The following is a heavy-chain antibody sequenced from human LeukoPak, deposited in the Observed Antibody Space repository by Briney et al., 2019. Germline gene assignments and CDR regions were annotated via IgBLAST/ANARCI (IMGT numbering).Heavy chain of an antibody. V-gene: IGHV3-7*01. D-gene: IGHD3-3*01. CDR3: ARDLTYYDFWSGYDNYFDY. J-gene: IGHJ4*02. CDR1: GFTFSGYW. Sequence: GGSLRLSCAASGFTFSGYWMSWVRQAPRKGLEWVANIKQDGSEKYYVDSVKGRFTISRDNAKNSLYLQMNSLRAEDTAVYYCARDLTYYDFWSGYDNYFDYWGQGTLVTVSS. CDR2: IKQDGSEK.